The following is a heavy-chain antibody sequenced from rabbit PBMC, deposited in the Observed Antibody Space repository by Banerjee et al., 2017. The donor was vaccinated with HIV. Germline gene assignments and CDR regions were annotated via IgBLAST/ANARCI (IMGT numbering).Heavy chain of an antibody. CDR1: GLDFSSYYY. D-gene: IGHD4-2*01. CDR3: ARGGGYAGDGYDL. J-gene: IGHJ4*01. V-gene: IGHV1S40*01. CDR2: IYTGGSDNT. Sequence: QSLEESGGGLVKPGGSLTLTCKASGLDFSSYYYICWVRQAPGKGLEWIGCIYTGGSDNTYYASWVNGRFTISKTSSTTVTLQMTSLTVADMATYFCARGGGYAGDGYDLWGPGTLVTVS.